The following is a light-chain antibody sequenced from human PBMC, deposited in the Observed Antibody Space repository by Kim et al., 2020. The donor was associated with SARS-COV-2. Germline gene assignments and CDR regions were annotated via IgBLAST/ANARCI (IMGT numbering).Light chain of an antibody. CDR1: QSISSY. J-gene: IGKJ4*01. Sequence: LSLTRGERATHSCTASQSISSYLAWYKQKPGQAPRLLIYDAANRATGIPARFSGSGSGTDFTLTISSLEPEDFAVYYCQQRSNWLTFGGGTKVEI. V-gene: IGKV3-11*01. CDR2: DAA. CDR3: QQRSNWLT.